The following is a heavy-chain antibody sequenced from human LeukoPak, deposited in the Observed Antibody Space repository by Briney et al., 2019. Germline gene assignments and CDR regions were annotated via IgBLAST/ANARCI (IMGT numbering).Heavy chain of an antibody. CDR2: INPNSGGT. CDR1: GYTFTGYY. V-gene: IGHV1-2*02. CDR3: ARDREIVTTLDAFDI. D-gene: IGHD5-12*01. J-gene: IGHJ3*02. Sequence: ASVKVSCKASGYTFTGYYMHWVRQAPGQGLEWMGWINPNSGGTNYAQKFQGRVTITRDTSISTAYMELSRLRSDDTAVYYCARDREIVTTLDAFDIWGQGTMVTVSS.